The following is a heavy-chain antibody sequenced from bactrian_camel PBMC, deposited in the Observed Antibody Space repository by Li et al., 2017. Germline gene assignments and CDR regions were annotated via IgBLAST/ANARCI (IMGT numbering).Heavy chain of an antibody. J-gene: IGHJ4*01. D-gene: IGHD3*01. V-gene: IGHV3S1*01. CDR2: INGGGDTT. CDR3: AAGWVCGYRPTSTTEYNY. CDR1: GFTFSTYW. Sequence: VQLVESGGGLVQPGGSLRLSCAASGFTFSTYWIYWVRQAPGKGFEWLSHINGGGDTTSYADFVKGRFTISRDDAKNTLALQMDSLTPEDTAMYYCAAGWVCGYRPTSTTEYNYWGQGTQVTVS.